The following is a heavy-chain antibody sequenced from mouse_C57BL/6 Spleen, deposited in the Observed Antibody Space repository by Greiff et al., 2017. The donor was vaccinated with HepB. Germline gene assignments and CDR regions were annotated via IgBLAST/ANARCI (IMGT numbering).Heavy chain of an antibody. J-gene: IGHJ2*01. CDR1: GYAFSSSW. CDR3: ARSYGSSRFDD. Sequence: QVQLKESGPELVKPGASVKISCKASGYAFSSSWMNWVKQRPGKGLEWIGRIYPGDGDTNYNEKFKGKATLTADKSSSTAYMQLSSLTSEDSAVYFCARSYGSSRFDDWGQGTTLTVSS. D-gene: IGHD1-1*02. V-gene: IGHV1-82*01. CDR2: IYPGDGDT.